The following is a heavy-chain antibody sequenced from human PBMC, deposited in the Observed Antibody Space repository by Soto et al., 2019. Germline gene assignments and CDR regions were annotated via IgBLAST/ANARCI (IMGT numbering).Heavy chain of an antibody. V-gene: IGHV4-59*01. CDR1: GDSMSNYY. D-gene: IGHD1-20*01. CDR3: APGYNWNYDYYYYMDV. CDR2: VSSSGST. J-gene: IGHJ6*03. Sequence: PSETLSLTCVVSGDSMSNYYWRWIRQPPGKGLEWIGDVSSSGSTNYNPSLKSRVTMSVDTSKNQFSLKLNSVTAADTAVYYCAPGYNWNYDYYYYMDVWGKGTTVTVSS.